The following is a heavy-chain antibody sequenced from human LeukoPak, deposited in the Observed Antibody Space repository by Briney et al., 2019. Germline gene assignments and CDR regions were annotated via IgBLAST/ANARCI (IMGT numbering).Heavy chain of an antibody. CDR3: AKGGGSSYYMDV. V-gene: IGHV3-30*02. Sequence: PGGSLRLSCAASGFTFSSYGMHWVRQAPGKGLEWVAFIRYDGSNKYYADSVKGRFTISRDNSNNTLYLQMNSLRAEDTAVYYCAKGGGSSYYMDVWAKGPRSPSP. D-gene: IGHD4-23*01. J-gene: IGHJ6*03. CDR1: GFTFSSYG. CDR2: IRYDGSNK.